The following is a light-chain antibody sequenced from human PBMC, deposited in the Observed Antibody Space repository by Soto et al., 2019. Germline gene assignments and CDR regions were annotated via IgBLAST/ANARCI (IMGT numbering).Light chain of an antibody. CDR2: KVS. J-gene: IGLJ1*01. CDR1: SSDVGGYNY. CDR3: SSYTSSSPYV. Sequence: QSALTQPASVSGSPGQSITISCTGTSSDVGGYNYVSWYQQHPGKAPKLMIYKVSNRPSGVSNRFSGSKSGNTASLTISGLQAEDEADYYCSSYTSSSPYVFGTGTKVTVL. V-gene: IGLV2-14*01.